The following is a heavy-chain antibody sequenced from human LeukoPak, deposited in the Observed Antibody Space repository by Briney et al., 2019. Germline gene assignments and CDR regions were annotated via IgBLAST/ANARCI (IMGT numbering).Heavy chain of an antibody. J-gene: IGHJ5*02. Sequence: ASVKVSCKASGYTFTSYAMNWVRQAPGQGLEWMGWINTNTGNPTYAQGFTGRFVFSLDTSVSTAYLQISSLKAEDTAVYYCANFVRDCYPLGCHNWFDPWGQGTLVTVSS. CDR2: INTNTGNP. CDR3: ANFVRDCYPLGCHNWFDP. V-gene: IGHV7-4-1*02. CDR1: GYTFTSYA. D-gene: IGHD2-21*02.